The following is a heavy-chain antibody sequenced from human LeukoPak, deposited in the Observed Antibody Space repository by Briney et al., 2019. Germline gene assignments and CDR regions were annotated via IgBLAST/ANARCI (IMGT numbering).Heavy chain of an antibody. V-gene: IGHV1-69*06. CDR1: GGTFSSYA. Sequence: SVKVSCKASGGTFSSYAISWVRQAPGQGLEWMGGIIPIFGTANYAQKFQGRVTITADKSTSTAYMELSSLRSEDTAVYYCAIGDFSWRGLVCVAFDIWGQGTMVTVSS. CDR3: AIGDFSWRGLVCVAFDI. D-gene: IGHD6-19*01. CDR2: IIPIFGTA. J-gene: IGHJ3*02.